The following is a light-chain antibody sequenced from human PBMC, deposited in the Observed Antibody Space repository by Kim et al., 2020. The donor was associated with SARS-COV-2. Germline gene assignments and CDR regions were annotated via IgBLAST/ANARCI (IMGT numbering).Light chain of an antibody. Sequence: ASVRDRVTLTCRERQGIGHSLAWYPQKPRKAPKLPLSATSPLGPGVPSRLTGRGSGTPYTLPISNLQTEDIATYYCQPYYSHPLTFGGGTTVDI. CDR2: ATS. J-gene: IGKJ4*01. CDR1: QGIGHS. CDR3: QPYYSHPLT. V-gene: IGKV1-NL1*01.